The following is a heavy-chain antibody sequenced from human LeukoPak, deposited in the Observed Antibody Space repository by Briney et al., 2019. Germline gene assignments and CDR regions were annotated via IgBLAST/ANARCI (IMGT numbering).Heavy chain of an antibody. V-gene: IGHV3-64*01. CDR3: ARDHYYDSSGYPLRIAFDI. Sequence: GGSLRLSCAASGFTFSSYAMHWVRQAPGKGLEYVSAISSNGGSTYYANSVKGRFTISRDNSKNTLYLQMGSLRAEDMAVYYCARDHYYDSSGYPLRIAFDIWGQGTMVTVSS. J-gene: IGHJ3*02. D-gene: IGHD3-22*01. CDR1: GFTFSSYA. CDR2: ISSNGGST.